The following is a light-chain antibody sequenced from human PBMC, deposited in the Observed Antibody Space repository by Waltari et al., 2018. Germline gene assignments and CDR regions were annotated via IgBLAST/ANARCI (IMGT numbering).Light chain of an antibody. J-gene: IGLJ3*02. Sequence: QSVLTQPPSTSGTPGQRVTISCSGSTSTSGTNTVTWYQLLPGTAPKTVIFANYHRPSGVPDRFSASKSGTSASLVISGLQSEDEADYFCATWDDSLSGRVFGGGTKVTVL. CDR3: ATWDDSLSGRV. V-gene: IGLV1-44*01. CDR2: ANY. CDR1: TSTSGTNT.